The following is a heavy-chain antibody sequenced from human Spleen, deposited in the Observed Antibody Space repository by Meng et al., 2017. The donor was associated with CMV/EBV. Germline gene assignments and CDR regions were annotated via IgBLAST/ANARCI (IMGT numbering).Heavy chain of an antibody. CDR2: IYHSGGT. CDR3: ARDPYATGWAG. Sequence: QRQLKECGPGLVKPSGTLSPTVAVSGGSISIRTWWSWVRQPPGKGLEWIGEIYHSGGTNYNPSLRGRVTISLDKSKNQFSLTLRSVTAADTAVYYCARDPYATGWAGWGQGTLVTVSS. J-gene: IGHJ4*02. CDR1: GGSISIRTW. D-gene: IGHD6-19*01. V-gene: IGHV4-4*02.